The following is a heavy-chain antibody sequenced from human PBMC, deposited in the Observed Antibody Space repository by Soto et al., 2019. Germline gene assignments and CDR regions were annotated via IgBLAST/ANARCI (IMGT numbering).Heavy chain of an antibody. D-gene: IGHD3-22*01. Sequence: GESLKISCAASGFTFSSYWMSWVRQAPGKGLEWVANIKQDGSEKYYVDSVKGRFTISRDNAKNSLYLQMNSLRAEDTAVYYCARLTDRHYYDDVWGKGTTVTVSS. CDR3: ARLTDRHYYDDV. V-gene: IGHV3-7*03. J-gene: IGHJ6*04. CDR2: IKQDGSEK. CDR1: GFTFSSYW.